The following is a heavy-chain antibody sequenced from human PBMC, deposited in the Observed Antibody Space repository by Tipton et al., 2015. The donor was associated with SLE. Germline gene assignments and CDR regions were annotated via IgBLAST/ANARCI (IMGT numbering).Heavy chain of an antibody. V-gene: IGHV3-9*01. CDR1: GFTFDDYA. J-gene: IGHJ3*02. D-gene: IGHD6-13*01. CDR3: AKDVSSSWYRDAFDI. Sequence: SLRLSCAASGFTFDDYAMHWVRQAPGKGLEWVSGISWNSGSIGYADSVKGRFTISRDNAKNSLYLQMNSLRAEDTALYYCAKDVSSSWYRDAFDIWGQGTMVTVSS. CDR2: ISWNSGSI.